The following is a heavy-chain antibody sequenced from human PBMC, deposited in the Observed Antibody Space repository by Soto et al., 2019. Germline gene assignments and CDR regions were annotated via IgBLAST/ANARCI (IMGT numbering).Heavy chain of an antibody. D-gene: IGHD2-2*01. CDR3: ARAKDIVVVPAAPYYYGMDV. CDR2: IIPIFGTA. V-gene: IGHV1-69*13. J-gene: IGHJ6*02. Sequence: SVKVSCKASGGTFSSYAISWVRQAPGQGLEWMGGIIPIFGTANYAQKFQGRVTITADESTSTAYMELSSLRSEDTAVYYCARAKDIVVVPAAPYYYGMDVWGQGTTVTVSS. CDR1: GGTFSSYA.